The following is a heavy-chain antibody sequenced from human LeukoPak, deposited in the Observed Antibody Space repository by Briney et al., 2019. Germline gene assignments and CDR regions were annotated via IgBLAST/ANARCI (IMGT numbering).Heavy chain of an antibody. D-gene: IGHD2-15*01. CDR3: AGRWFRGRYYFDY. CDR1: GGTFSSYA. V-gene: IGHV1-69*13. J-gene: IGHJ4*02. CDR2: IIPIFGTA. Sequence: SVKVSCKASGGTFSSYAISWVRQAPGQGLEWMGGIIPIFGTANYAQKFQGRVTITADESTSTAYMELSSLRSEDTAVYYCAGRWFRGRYYFDYWGQGTLVTVSS.